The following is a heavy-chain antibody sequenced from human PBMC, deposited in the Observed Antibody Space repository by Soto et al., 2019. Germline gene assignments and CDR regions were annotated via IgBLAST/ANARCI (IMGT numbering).Heavy chain of an antibody. J-gene: IGHJ6*02. D-gene: IGHD3-10*01. CDR2: ISWDGGST. CDR3: AKERGFGVGIYYYYGMDV. V-gene: IGHV3-43D*03. Sequence: GGSLRLSCAASGFTFDDYAMHWVRQAPGKGLEWVSLISWDGGSTYYADSVKGRFTISRDNSKNSLYLQMNRLRAEDTALYYCAKERGFGVGIYYYYGMDVWGQGTTVTVSS. CDR1: GFTFDDYA.